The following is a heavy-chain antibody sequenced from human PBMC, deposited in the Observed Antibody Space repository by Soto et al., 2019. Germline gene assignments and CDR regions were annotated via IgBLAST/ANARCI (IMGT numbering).Heavy chain of an antibody. CDR2: IFSNDEK. V-gene: IGHV2-26*01. D-gene: IGHD3-3*01. J-gene: IGHJ5*02. CDR1: GFSLSNARMG. Sequence: SGPTLVNPTETLTLTCTVSGFSLSNARMGVSWIRQPPGKALEWLAHIFSNDEKSYSTSLKSRLTISKDTSKSQVVLTMTNMDPVDTATYYFARILYDFWSGYYNQWFDPWGQGTLVTVSS. CDR3: ARILYDFWSGYYNQWFDP.